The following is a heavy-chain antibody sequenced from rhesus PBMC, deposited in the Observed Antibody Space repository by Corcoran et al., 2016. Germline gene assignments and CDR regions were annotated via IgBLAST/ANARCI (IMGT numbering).Heavy chain of an antibody. V-gene: IGHV4-127*01. CDR3: ARWGQRLDRFDV. CDR1: GEPLSSGDA. D-gene: IGHD6-31*01. Sequence: QVQLQESGPGLVKPSETLCLTRAGSGEPLSSGDAWCWNRHPPGEGLEGIGYIGGSGGNTNYNTSLKSRVTMSKDTSKNQFSLKLSSVTAADTAVYYCARWGQRLDRFDVWGAGVLVTVSS. J-gene: IGHJ5-1*01. CDR2: IGGSGGNT.